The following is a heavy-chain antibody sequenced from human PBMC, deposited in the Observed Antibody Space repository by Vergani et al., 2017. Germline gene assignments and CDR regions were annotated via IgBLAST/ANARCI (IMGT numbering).Heavy chain of an antibody. D-gene: IGHD5-18*01. CDR3: ARDWRAIQLWYGDVSVDY. J-gene: IGHJ4*02. V-gene: IGHV3-21*05. Sequence: EVQLVESGGGLVKPGGSLRLSCAASGFTSSSYSMNWVRQAPGKGLEWVSYISSSGSTIYYADSVKGRFTISRDNAKNSLYLQMNSLRAEDTAVYYCARDWRAIQLWYGDVSVDYWGQGTLVTVSS. CDR2: ISSSGSTI. CDR1: GFTSSSYS.